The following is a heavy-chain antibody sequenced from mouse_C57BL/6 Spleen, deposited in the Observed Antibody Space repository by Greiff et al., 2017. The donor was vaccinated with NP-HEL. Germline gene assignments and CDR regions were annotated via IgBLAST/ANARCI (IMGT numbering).Heavy chain of an antibody. Sequence: VQLQQPGAELVKPGASVKLSCKASGYTFTSYWMHWVKQRPGQGLEWIGMIHPNSGSTNYNEKFKSKATLTVDKSSSTAYMQLSSLTSEDSAVYYCARSRITTVVAYYFDYWGQGTTLTVSS. CDR1: GYTFTSYW. D-gene: IGHD1-1*01. V-gene: IGHV1-64*01. CDR2: IHPNSGST. J-gene: IGHJ2*01. CDR3: ARSRITTVVAYYFDY.